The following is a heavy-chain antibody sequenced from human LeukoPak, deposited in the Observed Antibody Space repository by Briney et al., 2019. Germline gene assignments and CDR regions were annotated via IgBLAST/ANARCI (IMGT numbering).Heavy chain of an antibody. D-gene: IGHD2-2*01. J-gene: IGHJ2*01. CDR2: ISGSGGST. CDR1: GFTFSSYA. CDR3: ARGLSTRQPFAAWYFDL. V-gene: IGHV3-23*01. Sequence: GGSLRLSCAASGFTFSSYAMSWVRQAPGKGLEWVSAISGSGGSTYYADSVKGRFTISRDNSKNTLYLQMNSLRAGDTAVYYCARGLSTRQPFAAWYFDLWGRGTLVTVSS.